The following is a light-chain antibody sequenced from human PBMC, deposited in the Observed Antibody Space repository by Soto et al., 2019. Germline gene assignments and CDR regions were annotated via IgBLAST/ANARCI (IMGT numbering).Light chain of an antibody. CDR3: AAWDDDLHVWL. CDR1: ESNIGSTA. V-gene: IGLV1-44*01. J-gene: IGLJ3*02. CDR2: SSN. Sequence: QAVVTKPPPVSATPGQGVILSCSGGESNIGSTAVNWYQQLPGTAPRLLIYSSNQRPSGVPDRISGSKSGTSASLAISGLQSEDEADYYCAAWDDDLHVWLFGGGTQLTVL.